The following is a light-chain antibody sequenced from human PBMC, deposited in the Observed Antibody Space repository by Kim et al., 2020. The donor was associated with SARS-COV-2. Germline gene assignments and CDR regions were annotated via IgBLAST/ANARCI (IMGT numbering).Light chain of an antibody. J-gene: IGKJ1*01. CDR3: QQSFDAPRT. CDR2: GSS. Sequence: IQMTQSPSSLSASVGDRVTITCRASQNVNTYLNWYQQKPGKAPQLLISGSSTLRSGVPSRFSGSGSGTEFTLTITSLQPDDFAIYYCQQSFDAPRTFGPGTKVDIK. CDR1: QNVNTY. V-gene: IGKV1-39*01.